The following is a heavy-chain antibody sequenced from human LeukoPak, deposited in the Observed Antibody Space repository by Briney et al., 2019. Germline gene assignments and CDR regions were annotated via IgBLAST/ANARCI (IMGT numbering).Heavy chain of an antibody. V-gene: IGHV3-7*01. CDR2: IKQDGSEK. D-gene: IGHD6-13*01. Sequence: GGSLRLSCAASGFTFSSYEMNWVRQAPGKGLEWVANIKQDGSEKYYADSVKGRFTISRDNSKNTLYLQMNSLRAEDTAVYYCATVVAAAGTFDYWGQGTLVTVSS. CDR1: GFTFSSYE. J-gene: IGHJ4*02. CDR3: ATVVAAAGTFDY.